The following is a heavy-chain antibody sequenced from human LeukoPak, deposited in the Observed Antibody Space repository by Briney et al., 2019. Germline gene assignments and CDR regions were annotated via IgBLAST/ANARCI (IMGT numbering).Heavy chain of an antibody. CDR2: INPNSGGT. J-gene: IGHJ4*02. D-gene: IGHD3-22*01. V-gene: IGHV1-2*02. Sequence: ASVTLSFNGYGYGFTGNCMYWGRWAQGQGLEWMGWINPNSGGTNYAQKFQGRVTMTRDTSISTAYMELSRVRSDDTAVYYCARLGTMIVVWGQGTLVTVSS. CDR1: GYGFTGNC. CDR3: ARLGTMIVV.